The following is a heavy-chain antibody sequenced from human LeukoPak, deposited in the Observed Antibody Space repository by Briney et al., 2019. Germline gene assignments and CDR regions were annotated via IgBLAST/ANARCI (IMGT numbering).Heavy chain of an antibody. J-gene: IGHJ4*02. CDR2: INPSGGST. CDR1: GYTFTSYY. D-gene: IGHD3-10*01. CDR3: ARESVGEDFDY. V-gene: IGHV1-46*01. Sequence: GASVEVSCKASGYTFTSYYMHWVRQAPGQGLEWMGIINPSGGSTSYAQKFQGRVTMTRDMSTSTVYMELSSLRSEDTAVYYCARESVGEDFDYWGQGTLVTVSS.